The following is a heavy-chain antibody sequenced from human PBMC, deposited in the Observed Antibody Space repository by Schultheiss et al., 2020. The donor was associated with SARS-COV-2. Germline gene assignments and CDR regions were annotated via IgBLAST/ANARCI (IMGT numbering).Heavy chain of an antibody. CDR1: GFIFSDYY. CDR2: INRSGST. V-gene: IGHV4-34*01. J-gene: IGHJ6*02. Sequence: GSLRLSCAASGFIFSDYYMSWIRQAPGKGLEWIGEINRSGSTNYNPSLKGRVTISVDTSKNQFSLRLTSVTAADTAVYFCAKDRGGVAMLGDMEVHYKYGMDVWGQGTTVTVSS. D-gene: IGHD2-21*01. CDR3: AKDRGGVAMLGDMEVHYKYGMDV.